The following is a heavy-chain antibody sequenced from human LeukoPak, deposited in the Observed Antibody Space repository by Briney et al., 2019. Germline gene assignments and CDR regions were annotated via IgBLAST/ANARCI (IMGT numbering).Heavy chain of an antibody. V-gene: IGHV3-74*01. D-gene: IGHD6-19*01. Sequence: GGSLRLSCAASGFTFSSYWMHWVRQAPGKGLVWVSRINSDGSSTSYADSVKGRFTISRDNAKNTLYLQMNSLRAEDTAVYYCARLDSSPTSENYYYYYHMDVWGKGTTVTISS. CDR1: GFTFSSYW. J-gene: IGHJ6*03. CDR2: INSDGSST. CDR3: ARLDSSPTSENYYYYYHMDV.